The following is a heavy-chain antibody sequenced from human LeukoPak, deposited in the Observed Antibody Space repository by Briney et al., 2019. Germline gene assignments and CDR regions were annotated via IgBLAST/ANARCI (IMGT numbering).Heavy chain of an antibody. D-gene: IGHD2-21*01. CDR3: ARTRIPYFDY. CDR2: IYYSGST. CDR1: GDSISSYY. J-gene: IGHJ4*02. Sequence: SETLSLTCTASGDSISSYYWSWIRQPSGKGLEWIAYIYYSGSTNYNPSLKSRLTIAVDTSKNQFSLKLSSVTATDTAVYYCARTRIPYFDYWGQGTLVTVSS. V-gene: IGHV4-59*08.